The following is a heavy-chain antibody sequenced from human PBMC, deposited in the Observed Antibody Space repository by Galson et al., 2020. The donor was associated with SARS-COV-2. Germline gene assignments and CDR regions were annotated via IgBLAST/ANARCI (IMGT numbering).Heavy chain of an antibody. J-gene: IGHJ4*02. CDR2: INPNSSDT. V-gene: IGHV1-2*02. CDR1: GYTFTDYY. D-gene: IGHD7-27*01. Sequence: GESLKISCKASGYTFTDYYIHWVRQAPGQGLEWMGGINPNSSDTKSVEKFQGRVTMTRDTSISTAYMELSRLRSDDTAVYYCASREKLGQFDYWGQGTLVTVSS. CDR3: ASREKLGQFDY.